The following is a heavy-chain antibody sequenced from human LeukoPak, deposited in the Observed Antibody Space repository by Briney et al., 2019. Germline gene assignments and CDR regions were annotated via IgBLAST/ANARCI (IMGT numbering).Heavy chain of an antibody. Sequence: SETLSLTCAVSGGSISSSNWWSWVRQPPGKGLEWIGEIYHSGSTNYNPSFKSRVTISVDKSKNQFSLKLSSVTAADTAVYYCAREGRRDGYNAFDYWGQGTLVTVSS. CDR2: IYHSGST. CDR3: AREGRRDGYNAFDY. D-gene: IGHD5-24*01. J-gene: IGHJ4*02. CDR1: GGSISSSNW. V-gene: IGHV4-4*02.